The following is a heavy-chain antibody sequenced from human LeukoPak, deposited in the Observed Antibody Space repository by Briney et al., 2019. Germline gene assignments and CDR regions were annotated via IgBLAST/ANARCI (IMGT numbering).Heavy chain of an antibody. V-gene: IGHV4-34*01. CDR3: ARASGGSCYSCYNWFDP. D-gene: IGHD2-15*01. CDR1: GGSFSGYY. J-gene: IGHJ5*02. Sequence: SETLSLTCAVYGGSFSGYYWSWIRQPPGKGLEWIGEINHSGSTNYNPSLKSRVTISVDTSKTQFSLKLSSVTAADTAVYYRARASGGSCYSCYNWFDPGGEGTVVTVP. CDR2: INHSGST.